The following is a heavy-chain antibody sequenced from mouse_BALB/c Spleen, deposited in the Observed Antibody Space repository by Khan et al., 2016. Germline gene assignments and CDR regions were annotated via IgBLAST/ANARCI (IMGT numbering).Heavy chain of an antibody. Sequence: EVQLQESGGGLVKPGGSLKLSCAASGFTFSSYAMSWVRQTPEKRLEWVASISSGGSSFYPDILKDRFTISRDNARNILSLQMSSLRSEDTAMYYCTTKVYYFDYWGQGTTLTVSS. CDR3: TTKVYYFDY. V-gene: IGHV5-6-5*01. CDR1: GFTFSSYA. CDR2: ISSGGSS. J-gene: IGHJ2*01.